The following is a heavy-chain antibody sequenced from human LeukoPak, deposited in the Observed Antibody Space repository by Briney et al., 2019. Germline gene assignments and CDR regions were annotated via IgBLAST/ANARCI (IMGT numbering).Heavy chain of an antibody. V-gene: IGHV1-8*03. CDR3: ARGASGWYDAFDI. CDR1: GYTFTCYD. CDR2: MNPNSGNT. D-gene: IGHD6-19*01. Sequence: ASVKVSCKASGYTFTCYDINWVRQATGQGLEWMGWMNPNSGNTGYAQKFQGRVTITRNTSISTAYMELSSLRSEDTAVYYCARGASGWYDAFDIWGQGTMVTVSS. J-gene: IGHJ3*02.